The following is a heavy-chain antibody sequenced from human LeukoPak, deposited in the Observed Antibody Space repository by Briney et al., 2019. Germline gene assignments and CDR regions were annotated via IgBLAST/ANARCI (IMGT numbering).Heavy chain of an antibody. V-gene: IGHV1-69*05. J-gene: IGHJ6*03. Sequence: SVKVSCKASGGTFSSYAISWVRQAPGQGLEWMGGIIPIFGTANYAQKIQGRVTNTTDESTSTAYMELSSLRSEDTAVYYCARAYGSGSYTHYYMDVWGKGTTVTVSS. D-gene: IGHD3-10*01. CDR2: IIPIFGTA. CDR1: GGTFSSYA. CDR3: ARAYGSGSYTHYYMDV.